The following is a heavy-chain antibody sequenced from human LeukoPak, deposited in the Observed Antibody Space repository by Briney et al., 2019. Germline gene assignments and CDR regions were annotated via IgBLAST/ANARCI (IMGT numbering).Heavy chain of an antibody. CDR1: GGSISSGGYY. D-gene: IGHD4-23*01. V-gene: IGHV4-31*03. CDR3: ARFYGGNPSLDY. J-gene: IGHJ4*02. Sequence: PSETLSLTCTVSGGSISSGGYYWSWIRQHPGKGLEWIGYIYYTGSTHNNPSLKSRVTISVDTSKNQFSLKLSSVTAADTAVYYCARFYGGNPSLDYWGQGTLVTVSS. CDR2: IYYTGST.